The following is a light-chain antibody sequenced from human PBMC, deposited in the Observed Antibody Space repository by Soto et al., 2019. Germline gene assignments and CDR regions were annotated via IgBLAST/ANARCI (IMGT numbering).Light chain of an antibody. Sequence: EIVMTQSPATLSVSQGERATLSCRASQSVGIKVTWYQQKPGQAPRLLMSGPSTRATGIPARFSGSGSVTEFTLTISSLQSEDFAVYYCQQYNNWPPITFGQGTRLEIK. CDR1: QSVGIK. V-gene: IGKV3-15*01. CDR2: GPS. CDR3: QQYNNWPPIT. J-gene: IGKJ5*01.